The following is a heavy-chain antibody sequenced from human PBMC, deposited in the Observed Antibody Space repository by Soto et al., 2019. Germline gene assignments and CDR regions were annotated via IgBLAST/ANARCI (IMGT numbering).Heavy chain of an antibody. V-gene: IGHV1-18*01. CDR2: ISAYNGNT. CDR3: ARALNGSGWYKNFDY. CDR1: GYTFTSYA. J-gene: IGHJ4*02. D-gene: IGHD6-19*01. Sequence: VASVKVSCKASGYTFTSYAIGWVRQAPGQGLEWMGWISAYNGNTNYAQNLQGRVTMTTDTSTSTAYMDLRSLRSDDTAVYYCARALNGSGWYKNFDYWGQGTLVTVSS.